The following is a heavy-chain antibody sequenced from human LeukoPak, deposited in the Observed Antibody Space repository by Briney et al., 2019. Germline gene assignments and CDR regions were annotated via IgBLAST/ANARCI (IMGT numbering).Heavy chain of an antibody. Sequence: PSETLSLSCTVSGGSIRSFYWSWIRQPPGKGLEWIGYIYNSGSTKYNPSLKSRVTISVDTSKNQFSLKLTSVTAADTAVYYCARTKLYCSGGSCYSSLDYWGQGTLVTVSS. V-gene: IGHV4-59*01. D-gene: IGHD2-15*01. CDR2: IYNSGST. CDR3: ARTKLYCSGGSCYSSLDY. CDR1: GGSIRSFY. J-gene: IGHJ4*02.